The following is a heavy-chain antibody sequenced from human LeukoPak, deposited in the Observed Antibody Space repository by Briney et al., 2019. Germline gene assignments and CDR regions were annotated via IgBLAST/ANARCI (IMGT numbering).Heavy chain of an antibody. J-gene: IGHJ4*02. V-gene: IGHV3-53*01. CDR2: IYSGGST. D-gene: IGHD2-21*01. CDR1: GFTVSSNY. Sequence: GGSLRLSCAASGFTVSSNYMSWVRQAPGKGLEWVSVIYSGGSTYYADSVKGRFTISRDNSKNTLYLQMNSLRAEDTAVYYCARKGPYCGGDCYGYWGQGTLVTVSS. CDR3: ARKGPYCGGDCYGY.